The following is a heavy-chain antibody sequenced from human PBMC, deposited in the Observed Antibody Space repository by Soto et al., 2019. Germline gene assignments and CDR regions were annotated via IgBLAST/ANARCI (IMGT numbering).Heavy chain of an antibody. CDR3: ARAVRRIFGVVIGPGYFDY. Sequence: SETLSLTCAAYGGSFSGYYWSWIRQPPGKGLEWIGEINHSGSTNYNPSLKSRVTISVDTSKNQFSLKLSSVTAADTAVYYCARAVRRIFGVVIGPGYFDYWGQGTLVTVSS. J-gene: IGHJ4*02. CDR1: GGSFSGYY. V-gene: IGHV4-34*01. CDR2: INHSGST. D-gene: IGHD3-3*01.